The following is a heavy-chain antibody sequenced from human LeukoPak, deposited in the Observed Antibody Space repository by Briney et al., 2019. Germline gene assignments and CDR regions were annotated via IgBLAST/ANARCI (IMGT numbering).Heavy chain of an antibody. J-gene: IGHJ5*02. V-gene: IGHV4-34*01. Sequence: SETLSLTCAVYGGSFSGYYWSWIRQPPGKGLEWIGEINHGGSTNYNPSLKSRVTISIDTSKNQFSLKLSSVTAADTAVYYCARGFRYNSGSFNWFDPWGQGTLVTVSS. CDR2: INHGGST. CDR1: GGSFSGYY. CDR3: ARGFRYNSGSFNWFDP. D-gene: IGHD3-10*01.